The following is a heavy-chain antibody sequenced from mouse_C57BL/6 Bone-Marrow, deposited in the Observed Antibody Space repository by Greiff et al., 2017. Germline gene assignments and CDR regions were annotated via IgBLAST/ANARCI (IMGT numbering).Heavy chain of an antibody. CDR3: ARSGTFYDDDSIAY. CDR2: IFPGSGST. CDR1: GYTFTDYY. V-gene: IGHV1-75*01. Sequence: QVQLQQSGPELVKPGASVKISCKASGYTFTDYYINWVKQRPGQGLEWIGWIFPGSGSTYYNEKFKGKATLTVDKSSSTAYMLLSNLTSVDSAVYFCARSGTFYDDDSIAYWGQGTLVTVSA. D-gene: IGHD2-4*01. J-gene: IGHJ3*01.